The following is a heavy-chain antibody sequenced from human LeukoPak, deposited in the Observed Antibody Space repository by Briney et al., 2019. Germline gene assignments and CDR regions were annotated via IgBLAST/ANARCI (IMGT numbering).Heavy chain of an antibody. CDR2: ISGSGGST. CDR3: AKSYGDYIDYFDY. J-gene: IGHJ4*02. Sequence: GGSLRLSCKASGFTFNTCTMNWVRQAPGKGLEWVSGISGSGGSTYYADSVKGRLTISRDNSKNTLYLQMNSLRAEDTAVYYCAKSYGDYIDYFDYWGQGILVTASS. V-gene: IGHV3-23*01. D-gene: IGHD4-17*01. CDR1: GFTFNTCT.